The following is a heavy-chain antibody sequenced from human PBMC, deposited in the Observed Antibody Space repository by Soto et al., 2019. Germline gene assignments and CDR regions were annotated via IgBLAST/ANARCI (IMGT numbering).Heavy chain of an antibody. D-gene: IGHD3-10*01. CDR2: ISSSGSTI. V-gene: IGHV3-11*01. CDR3: ARDLEQGGSGSYLNY. Sequence: GGSLRLSCAASGFTFSDYYMSWIRQAPGKGLEWVSYISSSGSTIYYADSVKGRFTISRDNAKNLLYLQMNSLRADDTAGYYCARDLEQGGSGSYLNYWGQGTLVTVSS. J-gene: IGHJ4*02. CDR1: GFTFSDYY.